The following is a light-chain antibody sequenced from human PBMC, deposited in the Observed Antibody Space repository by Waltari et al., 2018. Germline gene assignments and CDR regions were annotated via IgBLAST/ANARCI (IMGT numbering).Light chain of an antibody. CDR2: KAS. V-gene: IGKV1-5*03. CDR1: QSISSW. CDR3: QQYTSYSPYT. J-gene: IGKJ2*01. Sequence: DIQMTQSPSTLSASVGDRVTITCRASQSISSWLAWYQQKPGKAPKLLIYKASTLESGVPSRFSGSGSGTEFTLTISSLQPDDFVTYYCQQYTSYSPYTFGQGTKLEI.